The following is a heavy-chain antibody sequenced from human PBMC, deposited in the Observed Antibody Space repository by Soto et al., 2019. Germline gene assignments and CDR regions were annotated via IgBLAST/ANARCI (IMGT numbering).Heavy chain of an antibody. V-gene: IGHV3-23*01. D-gene: IGHD6-19*01. CDR1: GFTFSTYD. Sequence: GGSLRLSCAASGFTFSTYDMIWVRQAPGKGLEWVSDIRGRGNSAFYADSVKGRFTISRDNSNNTLYLQMNNLRADDTAVYYCAREAPVAGTKFFDFWGQGTLVTVSS. CDR3: AREAPVAGTKFFDF. J-gene: IGHJ4*02. CDR2: IRGRGNSA.